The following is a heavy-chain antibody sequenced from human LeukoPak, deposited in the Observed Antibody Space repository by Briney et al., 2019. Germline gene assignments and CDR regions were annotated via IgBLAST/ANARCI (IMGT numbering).Heavy chain of an antibody. CDR3: ARATAAPSSYFFDH. D-gene: IGHD6-25*01. V-gene: IGHV4-34*01. J-gene: IGHJ4*02. CDR2: IYYNGNT. CDR1: GGSFSGYY. Sequence: SETLSLTCAVYGGSFSGYYWSWIRQPPGERLEWIATIYYNGNTYYNPSLQRRVTISVDTSTNQFSLKLNSVIAADTAVYYCARATAAPSSYFFDHWGQGTLVTVSS.